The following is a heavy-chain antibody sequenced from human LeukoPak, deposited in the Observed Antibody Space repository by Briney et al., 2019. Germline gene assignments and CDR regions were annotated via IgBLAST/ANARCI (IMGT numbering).Heavy chain of an antibody. CDR2: ISGSGHDI. J-gene: IGHJ4*02. D-gene: IGHD3-22*01. Sequence: PGGSLRLSCAASGFTFSDSYMSWIRQAPGKGLEYLSYISGSGHDIIYADSVRGRFTISRDNARNSLYLQMNSLRAEDMAVYYCARLSSYYDSSGQIDYWGQGTLVTVSS. V-gene: IGHV3-11*04. CDR1: GFTFSDSY. CDR3: ARLSSYYDSSGQIDY.